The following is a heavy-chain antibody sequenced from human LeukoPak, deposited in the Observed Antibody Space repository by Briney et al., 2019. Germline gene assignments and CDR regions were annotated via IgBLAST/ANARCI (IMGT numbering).Heavy chain of an antibody. V-gene: IGHV4-59*01. J-gene: IGHJ4*02. CDR3: ARGGTQLTFPV. CDR1: GGSISSYY. D-gene: IGHD4/OR15-4a*01. CDR2: MYYSGSA. Sequence: PSETLSLTCTVSGGSISSYYWSWIRQPPGKGLEWIGYMYYSGSANYNPSLKSRVTMSVGTSKNHFSLNLTSVTAADTAVYYCARGGTQLTFPVWGQGTLVTVSS.